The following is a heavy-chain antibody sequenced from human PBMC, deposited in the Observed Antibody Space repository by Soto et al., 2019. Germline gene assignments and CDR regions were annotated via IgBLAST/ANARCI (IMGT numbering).Heavy chain of an antibody. Sequence: ASVKVSCKVSGYTLTELSMHWVRQAPGKGLEWMGGFDPEDGETIYAQKFQGRVTMTEDTSTDTAYMELSSLRSEDMAVYYCATARRIISIAVAGMFDYWGQGTLVTVSS. V-gene: IGHV1-24*01. J-gene: IGHJ4*02. CDR3: ATARRIISIAVAGMFDY. CDR1: GYTLTELS. D-gene: IGHD6-19*01. CDR2: FDPEDGET.